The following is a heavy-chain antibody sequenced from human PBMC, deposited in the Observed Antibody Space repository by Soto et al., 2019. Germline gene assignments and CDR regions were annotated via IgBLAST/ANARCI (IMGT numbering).Heavy chain of an antibody. V-gene: IGHV3-23*01. CDR3: ARECGYRYGMDV. J-gene: IGHJ6*01. CDR2: NGGSGDWT. Sequence: GGSLRLSCAASGFTFSNYAMSWVRQAPGKGLEWVSANGGSGDWTYYADSVKSRFPLSRNNSKNSKYLQMNSLRAEVTAMYYCARECGYRYGMDVWGQGTTVTVS. D-gene: IGHD2-15*01. CDR1: GFTFSNYA.